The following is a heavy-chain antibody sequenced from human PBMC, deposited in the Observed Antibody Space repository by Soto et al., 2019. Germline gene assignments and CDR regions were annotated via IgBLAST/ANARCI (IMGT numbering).Heavy chain of an antibody. D-gene: IGHD1-7*01. V-gene: IGHV3-23*01. CDR2: SSATGAGT. CDR3: AKDRRAGGNYGFYSDF. CDR1: GFTFISYG. Sequence: GGSLRLSCAASGFTFISYGMTWVRQAPGKGLEWVSFSSATGAGTYYADSVKGRFTISRDNSKNTLYLQMTSLRADDTAVYYCAKDRRAGGNYGFYSDFWGQGALVTVSS. J-gene: IGHJ4*02.